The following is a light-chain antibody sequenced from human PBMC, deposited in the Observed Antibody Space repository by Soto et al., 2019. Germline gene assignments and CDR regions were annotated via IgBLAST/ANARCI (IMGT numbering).Light chain of an antibody. CDR1: QRISPW. CDR2: SAS. Sequence: DTQMTQSPSCLSASVGARVTIPXRASQRISPWVAGDQQKPGTAPQLXRYSASSLQRLGPSRFSGSGSGTYFTLTSSSLQPADFATYYCPQSYSSTPTFGPGTKVE. V-gene: IGKV1-39*01. CDR3: PQSYSSTPT. J-gene: IGKJ4*01.